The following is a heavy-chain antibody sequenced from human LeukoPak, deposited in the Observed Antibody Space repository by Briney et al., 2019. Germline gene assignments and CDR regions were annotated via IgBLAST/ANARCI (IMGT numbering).Heavy chain of an antibody. CDR3: ARLGGEGATTEFDY. CDR1: GYTFASNS. D-gene: IGHD1-26*01. J-gene: IGHJ4*02. Sequence: GGSCNFPCKGSGYTFASNSSAWFRQMHGKGLGWMGIFYPVDSETTYRPSCQGQVPSSADMSISTAYLQWISLKPSDTAMYYCARLGGEGATTEFDYWGQGTMVTVSS. V-gene: IGHV5-51*02. CDR2: FYPVDSET.